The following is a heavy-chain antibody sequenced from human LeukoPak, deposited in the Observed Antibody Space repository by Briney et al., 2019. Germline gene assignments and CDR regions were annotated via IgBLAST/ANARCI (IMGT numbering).Heavy chain of an antibody. CDR3: ARGSGDWFDP. Sequence: GGSLRLSCAASGFTFSSYWMHWVRQAPGKGLVWVSYINRDGRSTNYADSVKGRFTISRDNAKNTLYLQMNSPRAEDTAVYYCARGSGDWFDPWGQGSLVTVSS. CDR1: GFTFSSYW. CDR2: INRDGRST. V-gene: IGHV3-74*01. D-gene: IGHD1-26*01. J-gene: IGHJ5*02.